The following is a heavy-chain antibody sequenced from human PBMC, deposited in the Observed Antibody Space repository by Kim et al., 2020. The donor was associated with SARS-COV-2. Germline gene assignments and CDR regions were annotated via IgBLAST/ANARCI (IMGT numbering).Heavy chain of an antibody. CDR1: GFNFEEYG. D-gene: IGHD3-10*01. CDR2: ISWKSESI. CDR3: VKDYNGSGDDAFDV. Sequence: GGSLRLSFEASGFNFEEYGMHWVRQAPGKGLEWVAVISWKSESIGYADSVRGRFTISRDNDKKSLFLQMNNLRVEDTALYYCVKDYNGSGDDAFDVWGQGTVVTVSS. J-gene: IGHJ3*01. V-gene: IGHV3-9*01.